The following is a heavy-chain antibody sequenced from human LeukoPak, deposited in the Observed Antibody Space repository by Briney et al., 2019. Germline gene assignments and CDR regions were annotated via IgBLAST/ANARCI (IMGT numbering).Heavy chain of an antibody. CDR3: ARDQQDPPAYFDY. CDR2: IYHSGST. V-gene: IGHV4-30-2*01. Sequence: SETLSLTCTVSGASISSGGYYWSWIRQPPGKGLEWIGYIYHSGSTYYNSSLKRRVTISVDRSKNQFSLKSNSVTAADTAVYYCARDQQDPPAYFDYWGQGTLVTVSS. CDR1: GASISSGGYY. J-gene: IGHJ4*02. D-gene: IGHD6-13*01.